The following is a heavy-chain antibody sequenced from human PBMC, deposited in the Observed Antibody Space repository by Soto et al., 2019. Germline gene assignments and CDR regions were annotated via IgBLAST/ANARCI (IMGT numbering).Heavy chain of an antibody. CDR1: GGSIISSSYY. CDR2: IYYSGST. J-gene: IGHJ4*02. Sequence: PSETLSLTCTVSGGSIISSSYYWGLIRQPPGKGLEWIGSIYYSGSTYYNPSLKSRVTISVDTSKNQFSLKLSSVTAADTAVYYWSICVAVAGEYYFDDWGQGTRVTVVS. CDR3: SICVAVAGEYYFDD. V-gene: IGHV4-39*01. D-gene: IGHD6-19*01.